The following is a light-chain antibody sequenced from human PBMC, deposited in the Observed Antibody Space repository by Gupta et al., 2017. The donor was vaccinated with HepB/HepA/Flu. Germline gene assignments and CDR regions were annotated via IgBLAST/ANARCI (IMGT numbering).Light chain of an antibody. CDR1: QDISNY. CDR2: YAS. V-gene: IGKV1-33*01. Sequence: DIQMTQSPSSLSSSVGDRVTITCQASQDISNYLNWYQQKPGKAPTLLIYYASIFQTAVTSRFSGSGSSTPFTFTIISLLPADIATYYCCQQYARPPTFGGGTKVEIK. J-gene: IGKJ4*01. CDR3: QQYARPPT.